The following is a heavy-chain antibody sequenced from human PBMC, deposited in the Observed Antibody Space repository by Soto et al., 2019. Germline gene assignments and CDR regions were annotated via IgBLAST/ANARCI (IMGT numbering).Heavy chain of an antibody. CDR2: IXYXGXT. J-gene: IGHJ4*02. CDR1: GTSISSYY. CDR3: ARYNSYAIDY. V-gene: IGHV4-59*01. D-gene: IGHD2-8*01. Sequence: SETLSLTNTVSGTSISSYYWSWIRQPPGKXLXWXXXIXYXGXTXXXXSLASRVTLSVDTSKNQFSLKMTSVTPADRAMYFCARYNSYAIDYWGRGTLLTVSS.